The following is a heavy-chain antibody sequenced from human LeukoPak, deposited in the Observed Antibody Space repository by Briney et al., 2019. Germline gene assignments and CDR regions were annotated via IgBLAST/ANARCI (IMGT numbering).Heavy chain of an antibody. Sequence: GGSLRLSCTASGFTFTSYWMQWVRQAPGEGLGGVSSISSSSSYIYYADSVKGRFTISRDNAKNSLYLQMNSLRAEDTAVYYCARDALIAARYTSGQLDVFDYWGQGTLVTVSS. D-gene: IGHD6-13*01. CDR2: ISSSSSYI. CDR3: ARDALIAARYTSGQLDVFDY. CDR1: GFTFTSYW. V-gene: IGHV3-21*01. J-gene: IGHJ4*02.